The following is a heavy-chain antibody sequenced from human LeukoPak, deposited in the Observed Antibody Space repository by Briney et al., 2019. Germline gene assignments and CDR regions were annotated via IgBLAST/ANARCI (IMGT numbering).Heavy chain of an antibody. J-gene: IGHJ3*02. CDR2: INAGNGNT. V-gene: IGHV1-3*01. CDR1: GYIFITYA. D-gene: IGHD2-15*01. CDR3: ARDRPYCSGGTCFIDALSI. Sequence: ASVKVPCKASGYIFITYALNWVRQAPGQRLEWMGWINAGNGNTKYSQKFQGRVTITRDTSASTVYMKLSSLGSEDTAVYYCARDRPYCSGGTCFIDALSIWGHGTMVTVSS.